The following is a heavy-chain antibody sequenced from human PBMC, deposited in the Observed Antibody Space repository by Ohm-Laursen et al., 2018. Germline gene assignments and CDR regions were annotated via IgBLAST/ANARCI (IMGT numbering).Heavy chain of an antibody. V-gene: IGHV3-74*01. CDR1: GFTFSSYW. J-gene: IGHJ6*02. Sequence: SLRLSCAASGFTFSSYWMHWVRQAPGKGLVWVSRINSDGSSTSYADSVKGRFTISRDNAKNTLYLQMNSLRVEDTAVYYCARDAPNYKTISGVVTALGMDVWGQGTTVTVSS. CDR2: INSDGSST. CDR3: ARDAPNYKTISGVVTALGMDV. D-gene: IGHD3-3*01.